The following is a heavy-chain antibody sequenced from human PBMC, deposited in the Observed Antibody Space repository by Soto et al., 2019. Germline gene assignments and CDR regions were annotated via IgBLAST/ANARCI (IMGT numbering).Heavy chain of an antibody. D-gene: IGHD2-21*02. CDR3: ARGGHVVVVPAALDY. CDR1: GDTFTDYY. V-gene: IGHV1-46*01. J-gene: IGHJ4*02. Sequence: QVQLMQSGAEVKKPGASVKVSCKASGDTFTDYYIHWVRQAPGQGLEWMGTVNPSGGHTTYAQHCLGRVTMTGDTSPSTLYMELTSLTSDDTAVYYCARGGHVVVVPAALDYWGQGTLVTVSS. CDR2: VNPSGGHT.